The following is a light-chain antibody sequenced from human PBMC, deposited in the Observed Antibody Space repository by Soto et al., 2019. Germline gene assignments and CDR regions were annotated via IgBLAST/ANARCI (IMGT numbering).Light chain of an antibody. J-gene: IGKJ1*01. CDR1: QSISSY. CDR2: AAS. CDR3: QQSYSTPRT. V-gene: IGKV1-39*01. Sequence: DIQMTQSPSSLSASVGDRVTIICRASQSISSYLDWYQQKPGKAPNLLIYAASTLQSGVPSRFSGSGSGTDFTLNISSLQPEDFATYYCQQSYSTPRTFGQGTRVEIK.